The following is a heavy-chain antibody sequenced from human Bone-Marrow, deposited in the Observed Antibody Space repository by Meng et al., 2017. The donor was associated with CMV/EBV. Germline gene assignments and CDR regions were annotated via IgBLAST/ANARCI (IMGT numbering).Heavy chain of an antibody. CDR1: GGSVSRDTYF. Sequence: SETLSLTCTVSGGSVSRDTYFWSWIRQPPGKGLEWIGYIHYSGGTNYSPSLKSRVSISIDTSRNHFSLKLTSVTAADTAVYYCARDLFRYSRSSELQPCGQGSLVVVSS. D-gene: IGHD6-6*01. CDR2: IHYSGGT. V-gene: IGHV4-61*03. CDR3: ARDLFRYSRSSELQP. J-gene: IGHJ5*02.